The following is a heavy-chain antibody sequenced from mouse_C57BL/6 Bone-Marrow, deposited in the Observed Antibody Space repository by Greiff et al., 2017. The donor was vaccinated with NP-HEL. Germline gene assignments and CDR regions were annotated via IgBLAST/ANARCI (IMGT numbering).Heavy chain of an antibody. D-gene: IGHD3-2*02. CDR3: ARDRGQLRLRGFAY. CDR2: ISDGGSYT. J-gene: IGHJ3*01. CDR1: GFTFSSYA. V-gene: IGHV5-4*01. Sequence: DVMLVESGGGLVKPGGSLKLSCAASGFTFSSYAMSWVRQTPEKRLEWVATISDGGSYTYYPDNVKGRFTISRDNAKNNLYLQMSHLKSEDTAMYYCARDRGQLRLRGFAYWGQGTLVTVSA.